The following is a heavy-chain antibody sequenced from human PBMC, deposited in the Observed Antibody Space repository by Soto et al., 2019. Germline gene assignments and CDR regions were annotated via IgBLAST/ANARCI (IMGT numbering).Heavy chain of an antibody. Sequence: GASVKVSCKASGYSFTNNDVSWVRQATGQGLEWMGWMNPGSGYTGYAQKFQGRVTMTRDISIATAYMELSSLRSDDTAIYYCARMATFGSLNWFDPLGQGTLVTAPQ. CDR1: GYSFTNND. CDR2: MNPGSGYT. D-gene: IGHD3-16*01. J-gene: IGHJ5*02. V-gene: IGHV1-8*01. CDR3: ARMATFGSLNWFDP.